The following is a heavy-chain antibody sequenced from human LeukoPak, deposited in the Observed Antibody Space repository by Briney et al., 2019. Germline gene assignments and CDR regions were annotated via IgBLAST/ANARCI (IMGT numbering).Heavy chain of an antibody. J-gene: IGHJ4*02. V-gene: IGHV4-59*08. D-gene: IGHD2-2*01. CDR1: GGSISSYY. CDR2: IYYSGST. Sequence: SETLSLTCTVSGGSISSYYWSWTRQPPGKGLEWIGYIYYSGSTNYNPSLKSRVTISVDTSKNQFSLKLSSVTAADTAVYYCAKHEGYCSSTSCYFDYWGQGTLVTVSS. CDR3: AKHEGYCSSTSCYFDY.